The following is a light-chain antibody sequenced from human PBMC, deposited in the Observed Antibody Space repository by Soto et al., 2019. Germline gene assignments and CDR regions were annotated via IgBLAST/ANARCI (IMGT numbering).Light chain of an antibody. CDR2: KES. Sequence: KLSPATXSANERHRVPVHCRDSPSISSWLEWYEKEPGPHXNXXXYKESSLTSGVQTWFSGSGSGTEFTLTISIIQPHDFQTYYCQEALPGSRSFGERTQVE. CDR3: QEALPGSRS. J-gene: IGKJ1*01. V-gene: IGKV1-5*03. CDR1: PSISSW.